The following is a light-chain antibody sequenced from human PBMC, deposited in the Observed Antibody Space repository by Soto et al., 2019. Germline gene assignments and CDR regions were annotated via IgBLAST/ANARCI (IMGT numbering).Light chain of an antibody. J-gene: IGKJ1*01. CDR2: GAS. CDR3: QQYGRP. Sequence: VLTQSPATLSLSPGERATLSCRASLNVNSYLAWYQQKPGQAPRLLIYGASNRATGIPDRFSGSGSGTDFTLTISRLEPEDFGVYYCQQYGRPFGQGTKVDIK. CDR1: LNVNSY. V-gene: IGKV3-20*01.